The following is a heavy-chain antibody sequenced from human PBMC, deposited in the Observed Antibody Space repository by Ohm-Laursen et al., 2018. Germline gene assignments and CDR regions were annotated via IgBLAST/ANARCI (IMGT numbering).Heavy chain of an antibody. CDR1: GFTFSSYG. Sequence: SLRLSCSASGFTFSSYGMSWVRQAPGKGPEWVSSISRSGGGTYYADSVKGRFTISRDNAKNSLYLQMNSLRAEDTAVYYCARVSRGTLQSPWGQGTLVTVSS. J-gene: IGHJ5*02. CDR3: ARVSRGTLQSP. CDR2: ISRSGGGT. D-gene: IGHD5-24*01. V-gene: IGHV3-23*01.